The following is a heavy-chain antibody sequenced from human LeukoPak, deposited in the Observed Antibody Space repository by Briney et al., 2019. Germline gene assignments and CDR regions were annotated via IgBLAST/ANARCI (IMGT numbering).Heavy chain of an antibody. CDR2: IYYSGST. V-gene: IGHV4-39*01. CDR1: GGSISSGSYY. Sequence: SETLSLTCTVSGGSISSGSYYWGWIRQPPGKGLEWIGSIYYSGSTYYNPSLKSRVTISVDTSKNQFSLKLSSVTAADTAVYYCARHWQSRGVITNFDYWGQGTLVTVSS. J-gene: IGHJ4*02. CDR3: ARHWQSRGVITNFDY. D-gene: IGHD3-10*01.